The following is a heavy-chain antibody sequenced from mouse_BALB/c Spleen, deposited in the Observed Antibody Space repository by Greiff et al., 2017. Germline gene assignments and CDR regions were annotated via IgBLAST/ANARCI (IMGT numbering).Heavy chain of an antibody. V-gene: IGHV7-1*02. J-gene: IGHJ3*01. CDR2: SRNKANDYTT. Sequence: EVKVVESGGGLVQPGGSLRLSCATSGFTFSDFYMEWVRQPPGKRLEWIAASRNKANDYTTEYSASVKGRFIVSRDTSQSILYLQMNALRAEDTAIYYCARDAGDGGFAYWGQGTLVTVSA. CDR3: ARDAGDGGFAY. CDR1: GFTFSDFY. D-gene: IGHD3-3*01.